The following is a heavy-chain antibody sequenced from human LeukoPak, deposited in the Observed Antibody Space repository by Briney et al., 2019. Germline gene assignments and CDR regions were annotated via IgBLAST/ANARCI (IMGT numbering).Heavy chain of an antibody. V-gene: IGHV3-30-3*01. CDR3: ARVRVVAMVTNYYGMDV. J-gene: IGHJ6*02. D-gene: IGHD5-18*01. CDR2: ISYDGSNK. CDR1: GFTFSSYA. Sequence: PGRSLRLSCAASGFTFSSYAMHWVRQAPGKGLEWVAVISYDGSNKYYADSVKGRFTISRDNSKNTLYLQMNSLRAEDTAVYYCARVRVVAMVTNYYGMDVWGQGTPVTVSS.